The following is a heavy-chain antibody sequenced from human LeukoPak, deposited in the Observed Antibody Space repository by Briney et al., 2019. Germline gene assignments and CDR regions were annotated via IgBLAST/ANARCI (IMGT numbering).Heavy chain of an antibody. Sequence: ASVKVSCKASGYTFSTYGVTWVRRAPGQGLEWMGYISNYYGNTKYAQKVQGRVTMTTDTSTSTAYMELTSLTSDDTAVYYCARGGEYCSRGSCYFDYWGQGTLVTVSS. V-gene: IGHV1-18*01. J-gene: IGHJ4*02. CDR2: ISNYYGNT. CDR1: GYTFSTYG. CDR3: ARGGEYCSRGSCYFDY. D-gene: IGHD2-15*01.